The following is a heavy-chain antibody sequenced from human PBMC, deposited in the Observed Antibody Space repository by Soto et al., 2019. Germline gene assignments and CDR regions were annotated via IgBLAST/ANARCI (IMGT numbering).Heavy chain of an antibody. CDR2: IYHSGST. Sequence: QVQLQESGPGLVRPSGTLSLTCAVSGGSISSSNWWTWVRQPPGKGLEWIGEIYHSGSTNYIPSLESRVTISVDKSKNQFSLKLTSVTAADTAVYYCATRFDGLGSYEYWGQGTLVTVSS. V-gene: IGHV4-4*02. CDR1: GGSISSSNW. J-gene: IGHJ4*02. CDR3: ATRFDGLGSYEY. D-gene: IGHD3-10*01.